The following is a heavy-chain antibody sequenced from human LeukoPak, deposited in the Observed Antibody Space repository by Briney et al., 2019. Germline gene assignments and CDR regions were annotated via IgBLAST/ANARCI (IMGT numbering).Heavy chain of an antibody. CDR1: GFTFSSYW. J-gene: IGHJ6*03. V-gene: IGHV3-7*01. Sequence: PGGSLRLSCAASGFTFSSYWMSWVRQAPGKGLEWVANIKQDGSEKYYVDSVKGRFTISRDNAKNSLYLQMNSLRAEDTAVYYCAREKWLQLTPYYYYYMDVWGKGTTVTVSS. CDR3: AREKWLQLTPYYYYYMDV. CDR2: IKQDGSEK. D-gene: IGHD6-19*01.